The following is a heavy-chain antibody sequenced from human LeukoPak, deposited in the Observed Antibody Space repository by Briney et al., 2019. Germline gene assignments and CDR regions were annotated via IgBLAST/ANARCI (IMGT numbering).Heavy chain of an antibody. J-gene: IGHJ4*02. Sequence: SETLSLTCTVSGGTISSYYWSWIRQPPGKGLEWIGYIYNSGSANYNPSLKSRVTLSLDTSKNQFSLKLTSVTAADTAVYYCARGNGYSCDYWGQGTLVTVSS. D-gene: IGHD5-24*01. CDR3: ARGNGYSCDY. CDR2: IYNSGSA. CDR1: GGTISSYY. V-gene: IGHV4-4*09.